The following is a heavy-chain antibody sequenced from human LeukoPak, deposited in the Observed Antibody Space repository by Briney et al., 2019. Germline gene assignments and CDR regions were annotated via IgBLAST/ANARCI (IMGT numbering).Heavy chain of an antibody. CDR3: ARVKWQSQLLYSFIDY. CDR2: IYYSGST. CDR1: GGSISSGDYY. J-gene: IGHJ4*02. Sequence: SETLSLTCTVSGGSISSGDYYWGWIRQPPGKGLEWIGSIYYSGSTYYNPSLKSRVTISVDTSKNQFSLKLSSVTAADTAVYYCARVKWQSQLLYSFIDYWGQGTLVTVSS. D-gene: IGHD2-2*02. V-gene: IGHV4-39*01.